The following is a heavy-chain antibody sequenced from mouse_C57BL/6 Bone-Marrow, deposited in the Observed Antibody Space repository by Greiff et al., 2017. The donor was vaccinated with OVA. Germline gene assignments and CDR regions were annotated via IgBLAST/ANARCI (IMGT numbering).Heavy chain of an antibody. CDR1: GFTFSSYA. Sequence: DVKLVESGGGLVKPGGSLKLSCAASGFTFSSYAMSWVRQTPEQRLEWVATISDGGGYTYYPDNVKGRFTISRDNAKNNLYLQMSHLKSEDTAMYNCAREGYCYGSSWNYWGQGTTLTVSS. CDR3: AREGYCYGSSWNY. D-gene: IGHD1-1*01. CDR2: ISDGGGYT. J-gene: IGHJ2*01. V-gene: IGHV5-4*01.